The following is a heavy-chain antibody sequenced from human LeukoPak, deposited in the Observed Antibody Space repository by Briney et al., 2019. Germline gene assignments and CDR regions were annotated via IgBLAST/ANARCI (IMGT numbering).Heavy chain of an antibody. CDR2: IYSGGST. D-gene: IGHD3-22*01. Sequence: PGGSLRLSCAASGFTVSSNYMSRVRQAPGKGLEWVSVIYSGGSTYYADSVKGRFTISRDNSKNTLYLQMNSLRAEDTAVYYCARDSHYDSNGSRYYYGMDVWGQGTTVTVSS. CDR3: ARDSHYDSNGSRYYYGMDV. CDR1: GFTVSSNY. J-gene: IGHJ6*02. V-gene: IGHV3-66*01.